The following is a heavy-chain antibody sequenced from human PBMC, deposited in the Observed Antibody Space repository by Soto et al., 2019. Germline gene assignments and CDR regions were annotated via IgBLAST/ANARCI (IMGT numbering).Heavy chain of an antibody. CDR1: EGTFSRFP. Sequence: QVQLAQSGAEVKKPGSSVKVSCKASEGTFSRFPISWVRQAPGQGLEWMGGILPLSGTPNYGQKFQGRVTISADKSTSTVCMLLSSLRSGDTAVYYCAREGKYGSSDAFYIWGQGTMVAVAS. D-gene: IGHD6-6*01. J-gene: IGHJ3*02. CDR3: AREGKYGSSDAFYI. V-gene: IGHV1-69*06. CDR2: ILPLSGTP.